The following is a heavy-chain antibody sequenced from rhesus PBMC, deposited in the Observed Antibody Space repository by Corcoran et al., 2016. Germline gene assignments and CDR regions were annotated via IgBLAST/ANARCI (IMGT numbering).Heavy chain of an antibody. CDR3: ARDEPNSLDV. V-gene: IGHV4-169*02. Sequence: QLQLQESGPGLVKPSETLSLTCAVSGGSISSSYWSWIRQAPGKGLEWIGYLYGSGSSTNYNPSLKCRVTLSGDTSKNQLALKLSSVTAADTAVYYCARDEPNSLDVWGRGVLVTVSS. CDR1: GGSISSSY. J-gene: IGHJ5-2*02. CDR2: LYGSGSST.